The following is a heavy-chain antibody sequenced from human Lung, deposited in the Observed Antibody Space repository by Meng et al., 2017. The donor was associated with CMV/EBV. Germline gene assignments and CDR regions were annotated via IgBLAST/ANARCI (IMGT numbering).Heavy chain of an antibody. J-gene: IGHJ4*02. V-gene: IGHV1-18*01. CDR3: ASGTPGRSYCNY. D-gene: IGHD2-15*01. Sequence: FHAGSELKKPSSSVKVSFEASGFISSSYAISWVRQAPGQGLQYMGWISAYNGNTNSAQELQGRVTMTTDTSTSTAYMELRSLRFDDTAVYYCASGTPGRSYCNYWGQGTLVTVSS. CDR2: ISAYNGNT. CDR1: GFISSSYA.